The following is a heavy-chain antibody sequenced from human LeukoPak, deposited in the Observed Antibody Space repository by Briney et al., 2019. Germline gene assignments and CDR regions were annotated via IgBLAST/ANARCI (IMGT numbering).Heavy chain of an antibody. CDR3: ARHVGAARYYYYYMDV. CDR2: IYHSGST. J-gene: IGHJ6*03. D-gene: IGHD6-6*01. Sequence: IPSETLSLTCTVSGGSISSGGYYWSWIRQPPGKGLEWIGYIYHSGSTYYNPSLKSRVTISVDTSKNQFSLKLSSVTAADTAVYYCARHVGAARYYYYYMDVWGKGTTVTVSS. V-gene: IGHV4-30-2*01. CDR1: GGSISSGGYY.